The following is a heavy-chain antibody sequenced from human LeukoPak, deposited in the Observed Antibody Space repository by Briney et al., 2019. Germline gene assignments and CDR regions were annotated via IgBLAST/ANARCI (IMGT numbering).Heavy chain of an antibody. CDR3: ARSVGIAVTTFDY. J-gene: IGHJ4*02. V-gene: IGHV1-69*04. Sequence: ASVKASCKASGGTFSNYAISWVRQAPGQGLEWMGRIIPILGIANYAQKFQGRVTITADKSTSTAYMELSSLRSEDTAVYYCARSVGIAVTTFDYWGQGTLVTVSS. CDR1: GGTFSNYA. D-gene: IGHD6-19*01. CDR2: IIPILGIA.